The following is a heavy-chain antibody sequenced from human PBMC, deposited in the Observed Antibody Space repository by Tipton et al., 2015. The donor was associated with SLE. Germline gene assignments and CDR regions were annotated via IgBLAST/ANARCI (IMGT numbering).Heavy chain of an antibody. CDR2: ISWNSDYI. CDR3: AKDVSLIPYANSGS. Sequence: SLRLSCAASGFNFDYYAMHWVRQVPGKGLEWVSGISWNSDYIIYADSVKGRFTISRDNAKNSLYLQMDSLRAEDTALYYCAKDVSLIPYANSGSWGQGTLVTVSS. V-gene: IGHV3-9*01. J-gene: IGHJ4*02. CDR1: GFNFDYYA. D-gene: IGHD3-16*01.